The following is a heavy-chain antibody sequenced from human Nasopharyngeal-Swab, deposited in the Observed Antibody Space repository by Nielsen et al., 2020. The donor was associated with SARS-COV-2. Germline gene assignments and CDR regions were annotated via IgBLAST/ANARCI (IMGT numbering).Heavy chain of an antibody. V-gene: IGHV1-24*01. D-gene: IGHD5-18*01. CDR2: FDPEDGET. Sequence: ASVKVSCKVSGYTLTELSMHWVRQAPGKGLEWMGGFDPEDGETIYAQKFQGRVTITADESTSTAYMELSSLRSEDTAVYYCARQGFRGTAMTYYYYMDVWGKGTTVTVSS. CDR1: GYTLTELS. CDR3: ARQGFRGTAMTYYYYMDV. J-gene: IGHJ6*03.